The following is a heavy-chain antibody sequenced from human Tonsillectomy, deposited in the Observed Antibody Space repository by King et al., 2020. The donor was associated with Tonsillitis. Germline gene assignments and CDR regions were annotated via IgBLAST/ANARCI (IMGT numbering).Heavy chain of an antibody. V-gene: IGHV4-59*08. CDR2: IHYSGTT. J-gene: IGHJ4*02. Sequence: QLQESGPGLVKPSETLSLTCSVSGGSIESFYWSWIRQPPGKGLEWIGYIHYSGTTNYNPSLKSRDTMSVDTSKKQISLTLTSVTAADTAVYYCARRAFYDMPDDYWGQGTLVTVSS. CDR3: ARRAFYDMPDDY. D-gene: IGHD2/OR15-2a*01. CDR1: GGSIESFY.